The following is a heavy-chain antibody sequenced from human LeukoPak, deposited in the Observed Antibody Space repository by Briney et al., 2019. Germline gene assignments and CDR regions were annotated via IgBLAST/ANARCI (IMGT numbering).Heavy chain of an antibody. D-gene: IGHD1-1*01. CDR2: VRGGGTNT. CDR1: GFTFTNYA. CDR3: ARDERAAFDS. J-gene: IGHJ4*02. V-gene: IGHV3-23*01. Sequence: GSLRLSCEASGFTFTNYAMNWVRQAPGKGLEWVSAVRGGGTNTYYADSVKGRFTISRENSKNTLYLQMNSLRAEDTAVYYCARDERAAFDSWGQGTLVTVSS.